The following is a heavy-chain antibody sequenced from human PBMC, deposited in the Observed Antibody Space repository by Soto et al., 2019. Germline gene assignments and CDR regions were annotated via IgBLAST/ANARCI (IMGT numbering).Heavy chain of an antibody. V-gene: IGHV4-39*01. J-gene: IGHJ5*02. D-gene: IGHD2-2*01. CDR1: GDSISSSSYY. CDR3: ARQTRLTNNWFDP. CDR2: IYYSGST. Sequence: SETLSLTCTLSGDSISSSSYYWGWIRQPPGKGLEWIGSIYYSGSTYYNPSLKSRVTISVDTSKNQFSLQLRSVTAADTAMYYCARQTRLTNNWFDPWGQGTLVTVSS.